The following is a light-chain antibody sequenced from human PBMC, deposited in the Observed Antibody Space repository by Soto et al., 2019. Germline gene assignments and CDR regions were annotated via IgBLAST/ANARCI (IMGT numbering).Light chain of an antibody. Sequence: QSALTQPASMSGSPGQSITISCTGTSSDVGGHNYVSWYQQHPGKVPKLMIYDVSNRPSGVSNRFSASKSGNTASLTISGLQAEDEADYYCSSYTSSSTLVFGGGTKVTVL. J-gene: IGLJ2*01. V-gene: IGLV2-14*01. CDR1: SSDVGGHNY. CDR2: DVS. CDR3: SSYTSSSTLV.